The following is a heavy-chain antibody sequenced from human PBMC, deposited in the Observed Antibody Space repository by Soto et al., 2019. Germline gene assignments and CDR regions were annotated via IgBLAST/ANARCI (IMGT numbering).Heavy chain of an antibody. CDR1: GFTFSSYA. V-gene: IGHV3-23*01. CDR3: AKAQYYYYYMDV. Sequence: GGSLRLSCAASGFTFSSYAMSWVRQAPGKGLEWVSAISGSGGSTYYADSVKGRFTISSDNSKNTLYLQMNSLRAEDTAVYYCAKAQYYYYYMDVWGKGTTVTVSS. CDR2: ISGSGGST. J-gene: IGHJ6*03.